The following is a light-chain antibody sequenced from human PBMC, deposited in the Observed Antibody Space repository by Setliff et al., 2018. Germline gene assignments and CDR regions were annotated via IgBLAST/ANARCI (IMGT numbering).Light chain of an antibody. V-gene: IGLV2-14*01. Sequence: LTQPASVSGSPGQSITISCTGTSSDVGGYNYVSWYQQHPGKAPKLMIYDVSKRPSGVSNRFSGSKSGNTASLTISGLQAEDEADYYCSSYTSSSTPDVFGTGTKVTVL. CDR3: SSYTSSSTPDV. J-gene: IGLJ1*01. CDR2: DVS. CDR1: SSDVGGYNY.